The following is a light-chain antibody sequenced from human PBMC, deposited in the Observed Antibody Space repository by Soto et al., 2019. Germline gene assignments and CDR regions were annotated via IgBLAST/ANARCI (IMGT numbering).Light chain of an antibody. V-gene: IGKV1-5*01. Sequence: DIQMTQSLSTLSASVGDRVTITCRASQSISSWLAWYQQKPGKAPKLLIYDASSLESGVPSRFSGSGSGTEFTLTISSLQPDDFATYYCRQYNSYAWGFGQGTKVDIK. CDR2: DAS. CDR3: RQYNSYAWG. CDR1: QSISSW. J-gene: IGKJ1*01.